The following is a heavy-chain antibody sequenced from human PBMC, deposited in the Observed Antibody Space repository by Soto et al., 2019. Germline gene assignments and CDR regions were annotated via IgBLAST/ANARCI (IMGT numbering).Heavy chain of an antibody. D-gene: IGHD1-26*01. CDR3: ARDISGTYSYFDY. J-gene: IGHJ4*02. V-gene: IGHV3-48*02. Sequence: PGGSLRLPCAASGFTFSSYSMDWVRQAPGKGLEWVSYISSSSSAIYYADSVKGRFTISRDNAKNSLYLQMNSLRDEDTAVYYCARDISGTYSYFDYWGQGTLVTVSS. CDR2: ISSSSSAI. CDR1: GFTFSSYS.